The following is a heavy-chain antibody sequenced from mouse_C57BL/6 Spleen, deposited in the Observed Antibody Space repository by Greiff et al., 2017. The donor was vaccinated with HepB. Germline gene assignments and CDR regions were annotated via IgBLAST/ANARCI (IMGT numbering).Heavy chain of an antibody. V-gene: IGHV5-4*03. Sequence: EVKLVESGGGLVKPGGSLKLSCAASGFTFSSYAMSWVRQTPEKRLEWVATISDGGSYTYYPDNVKGRFTISRDNAKNNLYLQMSHLKSEDTAMHYCARSYPDYWGQGTTLTVSS. J-gene: IGHJ2*01. CDR2: ISDGGSYT. CDR1: GFTFSSYA. D-gene: IGHD2-10*01. CDR3: ARSYPDY.